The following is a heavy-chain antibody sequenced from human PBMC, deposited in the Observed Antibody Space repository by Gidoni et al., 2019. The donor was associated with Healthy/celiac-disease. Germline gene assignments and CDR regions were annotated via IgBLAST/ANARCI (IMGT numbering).Heavy chain of an antibody. J-gene: IGHJ4*02. Sequence: QVQLQQWCAGLLTPSETLSLPCAASGGSFSGYYWSWFRQPPGTGLEWIGEINHSGSTSYNPSLKSRVTISVDTSKNQVSLKLSSVTAADTAVDYCAVGITMIVKPEYWGQGTLVTVSS. V-gene: IGHV4-34*01. CDR2: INHSGST. CDR3: AVGITMIVKPEY. D-gene: IGHD3-22*01. CDR1: GGSFSGYY.